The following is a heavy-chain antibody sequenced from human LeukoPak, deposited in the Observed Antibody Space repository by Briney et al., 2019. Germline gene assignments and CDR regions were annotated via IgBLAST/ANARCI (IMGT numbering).Heavy chain of an antibody. V-gene: IGHV1-2*02. Sequence: ASVKVSCKASGYSFTGYYMNWVRQAPGQGLEWMGWINPTSGDTKYAQRFQGRVTMTRDRAFSIVYMELNSLTSDDTAVYYCARMSSGYDYYYYYGLDVWGQGTTVTVSS. J-gene: IGHJ6*02. CDR3: ARMSSGYDYYYYYGLDV. CDR1: GYSFTGYY. D-gene: IGHD5-12*01. CDR2: INPTSGDT.